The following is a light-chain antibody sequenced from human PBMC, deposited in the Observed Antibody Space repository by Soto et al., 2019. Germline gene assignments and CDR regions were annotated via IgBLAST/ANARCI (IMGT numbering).Light chain of an antibody. CDR1: RSVSASY. CDR2: VAS. V-gene: IGKV3-20*01. J-gene: IGKJ2*01. Sequence: EIVLTQSPGTLSLSPGERATISCRASRSVSASYLAWYQQKPGQAPRLLIYVASSRATGFPDRFSGSGSGTDFTLTISRLEPEDSAVYYCQQYDTSATFGQGTKLEI. CDR3: QQYDTSAT.